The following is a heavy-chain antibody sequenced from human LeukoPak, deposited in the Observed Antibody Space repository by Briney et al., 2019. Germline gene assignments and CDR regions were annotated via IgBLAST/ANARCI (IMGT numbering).Heavy chain of an antibody. Sequence: KPAETLSLTCAVSGGSISSYYWSWIRQPPGKGLEWIGYIYCSGSTNYNPSLQSRVTISVDTSKNQFSLKLSSVTAADTAVYYCANLYGSGSYSSDYWGQGTLVTVSS. CDR3: ANLYGSGSYSSDY. V-gene: IGHV4-59*08. CDR2: IYCSGST. D-gene: IGHD3-10*01. J-gene: IGHJ4*02. CDR1: GGSISSYY.